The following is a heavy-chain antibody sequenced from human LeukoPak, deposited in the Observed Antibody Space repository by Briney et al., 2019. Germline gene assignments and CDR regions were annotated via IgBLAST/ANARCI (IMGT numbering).Heavy chain of an antibody. CDR2: IYPDDSDT. J-gene: IGHJ2*01. D-gene: IGHD3-10*01. V-gene: IGHV5-51*01. CDR1: GYPFTTYW. CDR3: ARLGGDTYYFGSASYPNWYFDL. Sequence: GESLQISFQASGYPFTTYWIGWVRPMPGKGGECMGIIYPDDSDTTYSPSFQGQVTISADKSFSTAYLQWSSLKASDTAIYYCARLGGDTYYFGSASYPNWYFDLWGRGTLVTVSS.